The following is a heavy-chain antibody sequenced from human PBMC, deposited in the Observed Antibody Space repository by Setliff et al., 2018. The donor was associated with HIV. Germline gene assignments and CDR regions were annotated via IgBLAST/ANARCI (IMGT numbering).Heavy chain of an antibody. CDR3: ARGDTRNYYGGDYFDY. Sequence: SETLSLTCTVSGGSISSRDYYWGWIRQPPGKGLEWIGSINYSGNTYHSPSLKTRVTMSVDTSKNQFSLKLSSVTAADTAVYYCARGDTRNYYGGDYFDYWGQGSLVTVSS. J-gene: IGHJ4*02. CDR1: GGSISSRDYY. V-gene: IGHV4-39*01. CDR2: INYSGNT. D-gene: IGHD1-26*01.